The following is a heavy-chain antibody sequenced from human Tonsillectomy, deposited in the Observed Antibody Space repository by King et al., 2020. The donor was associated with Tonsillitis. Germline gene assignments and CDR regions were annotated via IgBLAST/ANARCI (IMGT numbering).Heavy chain of an antibody. CDR2: IKQDGSEK. V-gene: IGHV3-7*04. J-gene: IGHJ4*02. CDR1: GFTFGNYW. D-gene: IGHD2-15*01. Sequence: EVQLVESGGGLVQPGGSLRLSCAASGFTFGNYWMNWVRQAPGKGLEWVANIKQDGSEKYYVDSVKGRFTISRDTAKNSLYLQMNSLRAEDTAVYYCAMEGCSGGSCYLGGLDYWGQGSLVTVSS. CDR3: AMEGCSGGSCYLGGLDY.